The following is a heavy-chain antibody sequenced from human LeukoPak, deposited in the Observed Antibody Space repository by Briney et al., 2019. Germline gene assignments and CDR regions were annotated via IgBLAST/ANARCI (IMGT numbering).Heavy chain of an antibody. CDR2: ISAYNGNT. J-gene: IGHJ4*02. D-gene: IGHD6-13*01. CDR1: GYTFTSYG. CDR3: ARDMYSSSWYILDY. V-gene: IGHV1-18*01. Sequence: ASVKVSCKASGYTFTSYGISWVRQAPGQGLEWMGWISAYNGNTNYAQKFQGRVTMTRDTSISTAYMELSRLRSDDTAVYYCARDMYSSSWYILDYWGQGTLVTVSS.